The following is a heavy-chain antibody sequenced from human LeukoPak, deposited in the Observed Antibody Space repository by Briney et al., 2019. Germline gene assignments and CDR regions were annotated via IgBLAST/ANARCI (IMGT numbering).Heavy chain of an antibody. J-gene: IGHJ6*02. D-gene: IGHD6-19*01. CDR1: GGTFSSYA. CDR2: IIPILGTA. V-gene: IGHV1-69*13. Sequence: SMKVSCKASGGTFSSYAISWVRQAPGQGLEWMGGIIPILGTANYAQKFQGRVTITADESTSTAYMELSGLRSEDTAVYYCARAGIAVAGIMRYYYYYYGMDVWGQGTTVTVSS. CDR3: ARAGIAVAGIMRYYYYYYGMDV.